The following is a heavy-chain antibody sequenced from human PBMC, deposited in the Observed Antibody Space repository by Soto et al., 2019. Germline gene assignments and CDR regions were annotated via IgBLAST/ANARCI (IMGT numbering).Heavy chain of an antibody. J-gene: IGHJ6*02. V-gene: IGHV1-69*02. Sequence: ASVKVSCKASGGTFRTYTVIWVRQAPGQGLEWMGRILPMVDITNNAQSFQGRLTMTADKSTSTVYLELSSLRSEDTAVYYCASWDYYGSGPYYYYGMDVWGQGTTVTVSS. CDR2: ILPMVDIT. CDR3: ASWDYYGSGPYYYYGMDV. D-gene: IGHD3-10*01. CDR1: GGTFRTYT.